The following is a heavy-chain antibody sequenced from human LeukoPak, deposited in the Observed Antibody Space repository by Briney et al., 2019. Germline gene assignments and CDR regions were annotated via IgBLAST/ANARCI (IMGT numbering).Heavy chain of an antibody. D-gene: IGHD5-18*01. CDR1: GYSFTGYY. CDR2: INPNSGGP. Sequence: ASVRVSCKTSGYSFTGYYIHWVRQAPGQGLEWMGRINPNSGGPNYGQKFQGTVTMTRDTSISTAYLELSNLRSDDTAAYYCVRGYSYGFYFDYWGQGSLVTVSS. J-gene: IGHJ4*02. CDR3: VRGYSYGFYFDY. V-gene: IGHV1-2*06.